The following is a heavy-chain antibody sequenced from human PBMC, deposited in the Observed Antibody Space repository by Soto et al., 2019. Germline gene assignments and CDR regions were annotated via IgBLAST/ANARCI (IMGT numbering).Heavy chain of an antibody. CDR2: IWFDGSNK. CDR1: GFTFSNYG. D-gene: IGHD2-15*01. Sequence: QVQLEESGGGVVQPGRSLRLSCVASGFTFSNYGMHWVRQAPGKGLEWVAVIWFDGSNKYYADSVKGRFTISRDNSKNTLYLQMNSLRAEDTAVYYRARMVEGDYDMGVWGQGNTVTVS. V-gene: IGHV3-33*01. J-gene: IGHJ6*01. CDR3: ARMVEGDYDMGV.